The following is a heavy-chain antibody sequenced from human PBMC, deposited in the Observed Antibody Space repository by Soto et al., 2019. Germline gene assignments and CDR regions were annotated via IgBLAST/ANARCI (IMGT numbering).Heavy chain of an antibody. CDR1: GFTFSSYV. D-gene: IGHD1-1*01. J-gene: IGHJ6*02. V-gene: IGHV3-23*01. Sequence: EVQLLESGGGLVQPGGSLRISCAASGFTFSSYVMNWVRQAPGKGLEWVSGIRGSGGVTFYADSVKGRFTISRDNSKNTLYLEKNTLTPEDTAVYFCARGPTVPSSHDDGMDARCQGATCSVSS. CDR2: IRGSGGVT. CDR3: ARGPTVPSSHDDGMDA.